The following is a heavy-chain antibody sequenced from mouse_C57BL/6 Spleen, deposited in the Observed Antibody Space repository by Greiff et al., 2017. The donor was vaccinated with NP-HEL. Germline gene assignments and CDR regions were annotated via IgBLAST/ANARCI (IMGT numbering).Heavy chain of an antibody. CDR1: GYTFTSYT. J-gene: IGHJ4*01. CDR3: ARGERDYYGTLYAMDY. CDR2: INPSSGYT. V-gene: IGHV1-4*01. Sequence: QVQLQQSGAELARPGASVKMSCKASGYTFTSYTMHWVKQRPGQGLEWIGYINPSSGYTKYNQKFKDKATLTADKSSSTAYMQLSSLTSEDSAVYYCARGERDYYGTLYAMDYWGQGTSVTVSS. D-gene: IGHD1-1*01.